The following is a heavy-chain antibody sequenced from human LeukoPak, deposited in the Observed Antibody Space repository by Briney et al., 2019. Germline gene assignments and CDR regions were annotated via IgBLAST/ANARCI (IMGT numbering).Heavy chain of an antibody. J-gene: IGHJ4*02. CDR3: ASYGDYLYY. CDR2: INSDESST. V-gene: IGHV3-74*01. Sequence: PGGSLRLSCAASGFTSSSYWMHWVRQAPGKGLVWVSRINSDESSTSYADSVKGRFTISRDNAKNTLYLQMNSLRAEDTAVYYCASYGDYLYYWGQGTLVTVSS. CDR1: GFTSSSYW. D-gene: IGHD4-17*01.